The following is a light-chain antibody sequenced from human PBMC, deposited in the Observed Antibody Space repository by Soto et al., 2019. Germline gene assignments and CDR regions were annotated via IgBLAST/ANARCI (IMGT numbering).Light chain of an antibody. CDR3: QQYGSSPYT. CDR1: RSVSSSY. V-gene: IGKV3-20*01. Sequence: EIVLTQSPGTLSSSPGERATLSCRASRSVSSSYLAWYQQKPGQAPRLLIYGASSRATGIPDRFSGSRSGTDFTLTISRLEPEDFAVYYCQQYGSSPYTFGQGTRLEIK. CDR2: GAS. J-gene: IGKJ2*01.